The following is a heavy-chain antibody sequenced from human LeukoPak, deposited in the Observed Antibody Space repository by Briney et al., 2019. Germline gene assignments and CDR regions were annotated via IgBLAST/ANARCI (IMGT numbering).Heavy chain of an antibody. D-gene: IGHD1-26*01. J-gene: IGHJ4*02. Sequence: GASVKVSCKASGGTFSSYAISWVRQAPGQGLEWMGGIIPIFGTANYAQTFQGRVTITTDESTSTAYMELSSLRSEDTAVYYCARDGRLGASDYWGQGTLVTVSS. CDR1: GGTFSSYA. CDR3: ARDGRLGASDY. V-gene: IGHV1-69*05. CDR2: IIPIFGTA.